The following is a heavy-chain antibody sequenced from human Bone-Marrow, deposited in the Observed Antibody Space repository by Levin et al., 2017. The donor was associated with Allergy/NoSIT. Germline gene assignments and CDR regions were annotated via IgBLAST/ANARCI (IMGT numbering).Heavy chain of an antibody. J-gene: IGHJ6*02. CDR1: GGSISSYY. CDR3: ARTARGSGSYGEDYYYGMDV. V-gene: IGHV4-59*01. D-gene: IGHD3-10*01. CDR2: IYYSGST. Sequence: SCTVSGGSISSYYWSWIRQPPGKGLEWIGYIYYSGSTNYNPSLKSRVTISVDTSKNQFSLKLSSVTAADTAVYYCARTARGSGSYGEDYYYGMDVWGQGTTVTVSS.